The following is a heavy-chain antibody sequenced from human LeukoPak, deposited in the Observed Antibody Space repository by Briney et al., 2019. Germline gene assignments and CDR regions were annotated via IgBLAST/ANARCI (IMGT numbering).Heavy chain of an antibody. CDR2: ISSSSSYI. Sequence: PGGSLRLSCAASGFTFSSYAMSWVRQAPGKGLEWVSSISSSSSYIYYADSVKGRFTISRDNAKNSLYLQMNSLRAEDTAVYYCAREGTGYSSGWCFDYWGQGTLVTVSS. V-gene: IGHV3-21*01. J-gene: IGHJ4*02. CDR3: AREGTGYSSGWCFDY. CDR1: GFTFSSYA. D-gene: IGHD6-19*01.